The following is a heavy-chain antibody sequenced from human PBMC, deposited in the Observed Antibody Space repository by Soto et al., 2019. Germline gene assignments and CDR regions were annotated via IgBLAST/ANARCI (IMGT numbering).Heavy chain of an antibody. Sequence: SETLSLTCAVYGGSFSGYYWSWIRQPPGKGLEWIGEINHSGSTNYNPSLKSRVTISVDTSKNQFSLKLSSVTAADTAVYYCARFPLLWFGESQRPWGQGTLVTVSS. CDR1: GGSFSGYY. CDR2: INHSGST. J-gene: IGHJ5*02. CDR3: ARFPLLWFGESQRP. V-gene: IGHV4-34*01. D-gene: IGHD3-10*01.